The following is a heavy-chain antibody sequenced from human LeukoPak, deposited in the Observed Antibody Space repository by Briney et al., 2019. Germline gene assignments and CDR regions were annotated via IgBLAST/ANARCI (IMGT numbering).Heavy chain of an antibody. CDR1: GGSISSYY. CDR3: TGDRYDFWSGYLAGAPKFYFDY. D-gene: IGHD3-3*01. CDR2: IYYSGST. V-gene: IGHV4-59*01. Sequence: SETLSLTCTVSGGSISSYYWSWIRQPPGKGLEWVGYIYYSGSTNYNPSLKSRVTISLDTTTNQISLKLRSVTAADMTVYYCTGDRYDFWSGYLAGAPKFYFDYWGQGTLVTVSS. J-gene: IGHJ4*02.